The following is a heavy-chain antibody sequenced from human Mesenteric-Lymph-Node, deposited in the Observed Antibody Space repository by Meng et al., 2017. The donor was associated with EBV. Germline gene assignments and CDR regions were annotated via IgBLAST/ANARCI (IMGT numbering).Heavy chain of an antibody. Sequence: APTLAHPTTPPALSCAFSGSSLSGGVGVAWIRQAPGKALEWLALIYWDDGQHYSPSLKGRLTITKDTSRKQVVLRMTNMDPVDTATYYCAYSEWLRFFGPWGQGTLVTVSS. J-gene: IGHJ5*02. D-gene: IGHD3-3*01. V-gene: IGHV2-5*02. CDR2: IYWDDGQ. CDR1: GSSLSGGVG. CDR3: AYSEWLRFFGP.